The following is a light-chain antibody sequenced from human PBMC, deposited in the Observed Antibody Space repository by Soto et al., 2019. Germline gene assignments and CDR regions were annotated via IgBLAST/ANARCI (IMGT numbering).Light chain of an antibody. Sequence: QSALTQPASVSGSPGQSITISCTGTSSDVAGYNYVSWYQQHPGKAPKLMIYEVSNRPSGVSDRFSGSKSGNTASLTISGLQTEDEADYYCSSYTSSRTHVVFGGGTKLTV. J-gene: IGLJ2*01. CDR2: EVS. CDR3: SSYTSSRTHVV. V-gene: IGLV2-14*01. CDR1: SSDVAGYNY.